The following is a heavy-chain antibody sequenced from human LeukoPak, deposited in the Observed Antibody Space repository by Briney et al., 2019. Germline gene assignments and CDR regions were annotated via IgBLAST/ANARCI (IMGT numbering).Heavy chain of an antibody. D-gene: IGHD2-2*01. J-gene: IGHJ3*02. CDR1: GGTFSSYT. V-gene: IGHV1-69*04. CDR2: IIPILGIA. Sequence: SVKASCKASGGTFSSYTISWVRQAPGQGLEWMGRIIPILGIANYAQKFQGRVTITADKSTSTAYMELSSLRSEDTAVYYCARESSTSFKKDAFDIWGQGTMVTVSS. CDR3: ARESSTSFKKDAFDI.